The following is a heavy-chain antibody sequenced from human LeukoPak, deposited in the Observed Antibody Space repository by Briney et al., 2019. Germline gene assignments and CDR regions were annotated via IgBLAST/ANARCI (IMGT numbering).Heavy chain of an antibody. D-gene: IGHD6-25*01. Sequence: SETLSLTCAVSGGSISSGGYSWGWIRQPPGKGLEWIGSIYYSGSTYYNPSLKSRVTISVDTSKNQFSLKMRSVTAADTGVYYCARARGTEAIDSWGQGTLVTVSS. CDR2: IYYSGST. CDR3: ARARGTEAIDS. J-gene: IGHJ4*02. V-gene: IGHV4-39*07. CDR1: GGSISSGGYS.